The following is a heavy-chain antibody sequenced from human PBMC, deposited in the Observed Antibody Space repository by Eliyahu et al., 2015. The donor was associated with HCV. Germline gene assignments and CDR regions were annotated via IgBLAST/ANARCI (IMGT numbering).Heavy chain of an antibody. V-gene: IGHV3-74*01. D-gene: IGHD5-18*01. J-gene: IGHJ6*02. CDR3: FEGVGYGYRGMDV. Sequence: EVQLVESGGGLVQPGGSLRLSCAASGFTFSSYWMHWVRQAPGKGLVWVSRINSDGSSTSYADSVKGRFTISRDNAKNTLYLQMNSLRAEDTAVYYCFEGVGYGYRGMDVWGQGTTVTVSS. CDR1: GFTFSSYW. CDR2: INSDGSST.